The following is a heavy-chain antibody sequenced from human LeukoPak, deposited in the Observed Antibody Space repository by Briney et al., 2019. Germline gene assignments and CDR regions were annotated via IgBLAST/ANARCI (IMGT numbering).Heavy chain of an antibody. CDR1: GYTFTSYA. D-gene: IGHD1-26*01. J-gene: IGHJ4*02. CDR2: ISAGNGNT. Sequence: ASVKVSCKASGYTFTSYAIHWVRQAPGQRLEWMGWISAGNGNTKYTQNFQGRVTFISNTSATTAFMELSSLRSEDAAVYYCARDSGSGSNDYWGQGTLVTVSS. CDR3: ARDSGSGSNDY. V-gene: IGHV1-3*01.